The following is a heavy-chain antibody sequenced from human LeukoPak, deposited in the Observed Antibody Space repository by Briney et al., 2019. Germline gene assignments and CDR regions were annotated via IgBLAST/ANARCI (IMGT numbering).Heavy chain of an antibody. CDR1: GFTFSSYA. CDR2: ISYDGSNK. Sequence: GRSLRLSCAASGFTFSSYAMHWVRQAPGKGLEWVAVISYDGSNKYYADSVKGRFTISRDNSKNTLYLQMNSLRAEDTAVYYCASYSSSWCFDYWGQGTLVTVSS. J-gene: IGHJ4*02. CDR3: ASYSSSWCFDY. D-gene: IGHD6-13*01. V-gene: IGHV3-30*04.